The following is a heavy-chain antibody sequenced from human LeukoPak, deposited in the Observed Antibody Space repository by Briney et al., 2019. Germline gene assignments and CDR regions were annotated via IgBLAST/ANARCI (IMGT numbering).Heavy chain of an antibody. J-gene: IGHJ5*02. CDR2: TYYSGST. Sequence: SETLSLTCTVSGGSISSYYWSWIRQPPGKGLEWIGYTYYSGSTNYNPSLKSRVTISVDTSKNQFSLKLSSVTAADTAVYYCARADYGRNLGGFDPWGQGTLVIVSS. V-gene: IGHV4-59*01. D-gene: IGHD4-17*01. CDR1: GGSISSYY. CDR3: ARADYGRNLGGFDP.